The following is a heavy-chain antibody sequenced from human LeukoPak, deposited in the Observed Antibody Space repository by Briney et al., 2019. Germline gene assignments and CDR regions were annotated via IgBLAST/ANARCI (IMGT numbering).Heavy chain of an antibody. CDR3: ARGGSCSRGYYYYSMDV. CDR2: INHSGST. V-gene: IGHV4-34*01. CDR1: GGSFSGYY. J-gene: IGHJ6*03. Sequence: SETLSLTCAVYGGSFSGYYWSWIRQPPGKGLEWIGEINHSGSTNYTPSLQSRVTISVDTSKNQFSLTLSSVTAAGTAVYYCARGGSCSRGYYYYSMDVWGKGTTVTVSS. D-gene: IGHD3-10*01.